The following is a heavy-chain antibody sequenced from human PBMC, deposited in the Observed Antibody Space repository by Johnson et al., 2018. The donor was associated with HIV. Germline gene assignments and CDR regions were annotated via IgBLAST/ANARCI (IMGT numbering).Heavy chain of an antibody. CDR1: GFTLSSYW. D-gene: IGHD1-14*01. J-gene: IGHJ3*02. CDR2: IGTAGDP. CDR3: ARGSLPERSSGPKI. Sequence: QLVESGGGRVQPGGSLRLSCAASGFTLSSYWMHWVRQAPGKGLMWVSAIGTAGDPYLPDSVKGRLTISRETAKNSLYLQMNSLRAGDTAVYYCARGSLPERSSGPKIWGQGTMVTVSS. V-gene: IGHV3-13*05.